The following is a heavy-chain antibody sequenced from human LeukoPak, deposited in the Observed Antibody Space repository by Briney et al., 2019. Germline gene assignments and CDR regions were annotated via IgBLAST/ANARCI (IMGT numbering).Heavy chain of an antibody. CDR2: ISSSSSYI. CDR3: ARDMGDYGYFDY. CDR1: GFTFSSYS. J-gene: IGHJ4*02. V-gene: IGHV3-21*01. D-gene: IGHD4-17*01. Sequence: GGSLRLSCAASGFTFSSYSMNWVRQAPGKGLEWVSSISSSSSYIYYADSVKGRFTISRDNAKNSLYLQMNSLRAEDTAVYYCARDMGDYGYFDYWGQGTLVTVSS.